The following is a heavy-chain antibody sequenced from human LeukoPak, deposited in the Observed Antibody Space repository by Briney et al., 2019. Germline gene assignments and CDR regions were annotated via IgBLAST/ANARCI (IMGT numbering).Heavy chain of an antibody. CDR1: GGSISSYY. CDR2: IYYSGST. Sequence: SETLSLTCTVSGGSISSYYWSWIRQPPGKGLEWIGYIYYSGSTNYNPSHKSRVTISVDTSKNQFSLKLSSVTAADTAVYYCARGPTSDWFDPWGQGTLVTVSS. CDR3: ARGPTSDWFDP. V-gene: IGHV4-59*01. J-gene: IGHJ5*02. D-gene: IGHD5-12*01.